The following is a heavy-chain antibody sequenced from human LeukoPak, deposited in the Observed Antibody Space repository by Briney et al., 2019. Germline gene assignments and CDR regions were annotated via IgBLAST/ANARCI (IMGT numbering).Heavy chain of an antibody. CDR3: ARGGRWIAVAGLAHNWFDP. CDR1: GYTFTGYY. Sequence: ASVKVSCKASGYTFTGYYMHWVRQAPGQGLEWMGWINPNSGGTNYAQKFQGRVTMTRDTSTSTAYMELSRLRSDDTAVYYCARGGRWIAVAGLAHNWFDPWGQGTLVTVSS. J-gene: IGHJ5*02. CDR2: INPNSGGT. D-gene: IGHD6-19*01. V-gene: IGHV1-2*02.